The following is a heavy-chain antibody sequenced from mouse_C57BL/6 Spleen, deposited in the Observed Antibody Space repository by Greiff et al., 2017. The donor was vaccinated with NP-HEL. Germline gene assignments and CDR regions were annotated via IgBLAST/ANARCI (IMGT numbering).Heavy chain of an antibody. CDR2: ISSGSSTI. D-gene: IGHD2-5*01. CDR3: ARGYYSNYVGYAMDY. V-gene: IGHV5-17*01. J-gene: IGHJ4*01. Sequence: EVHLVESGGGLVKPGGSLKLSCAASGFTFSDYGMHWVRQAPEKGLEWVAYISSGSSTIYYADTVKGRFTISRDNAKNTLFLQMTSLRSEDTAMYYCARGYYSNYVGYAMDYWGQGTSVTVSS. CDR1: GFTFSDYG.